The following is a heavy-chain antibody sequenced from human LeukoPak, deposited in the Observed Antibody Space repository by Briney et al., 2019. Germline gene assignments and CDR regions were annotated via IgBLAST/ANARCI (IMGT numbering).Heavy chain of an antibody. J-gene: IGHJ5*02. CDR3: ARVGLIAVAGRGWFDP. V-gene: IGHV1-46*01. D-gene: IGHD6-19*01. CDR1: GYTFTSYY. CDR2: INPSGGST. Sequence: GASVKVSCKASGYTFTSYYMHWVRQAPGQGLEWMGIINPSGGSTSYAQKFQGRVTMTRDMSTSTVYMELSSLRSEDTAVYYCARVGLIAVAGRGWFDPWGQGTLVTVSS.